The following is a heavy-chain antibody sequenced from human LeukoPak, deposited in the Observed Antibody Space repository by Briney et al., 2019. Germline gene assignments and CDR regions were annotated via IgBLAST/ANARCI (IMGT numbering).Heavy chain of an antibody. D-gene: IGHD4-17*01. CDR2: IYYSGST. CDR1: GESFSGYY. CDR3: ARHPRIDYGDFLFDY. J-gene: IGHJ4*02. V-gene: IGHV4-39*01. Sequence: SETLSLTCAVYGESFSGYYWGWIRQPPGKGLEWIGSIYYSGSTYYNSSLKSRVTISVDTSKNQFSLKLSSVTAADTAVYYCARHPRIDYGDFLFDYWGQGTLVTVSS.